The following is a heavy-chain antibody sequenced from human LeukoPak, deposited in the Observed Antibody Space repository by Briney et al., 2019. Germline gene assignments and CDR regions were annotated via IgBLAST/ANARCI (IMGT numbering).Heavy chain of an antibody. CDR1: GFTFNDHY. D-gene: IGHD3-22*01. Sequence: TGGSLRLSCAASGFTFNDHYMDWVRQAPGKGLEWVGRTRNKASSYTTEYAASVKGRFTISRDDSKNSLYLQMNSLKTEDTAVYYCARGPNYYFDSSYYFDYWGQGTLVTVSS. V-gene: IGHV3-72*01. CDR2: TRNKASSYTT. J-gene: IGHJ4*02. CDR3: ARGPNYYFDSSYYFDY.